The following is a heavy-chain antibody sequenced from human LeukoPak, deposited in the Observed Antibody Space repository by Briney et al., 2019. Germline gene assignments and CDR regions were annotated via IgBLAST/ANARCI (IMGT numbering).Heavy chain of an antibody. CDR3: AREFVGCSHISCYSNWFAP. V-gene: IGHV1-3*01. D-gene: IGHD2-21*01. CDR1: GYTFTDYA. Sequence: GASVKVSCKASGYTFTDYAMHWVRQAPAERLEWMGWIDAGNGNTKYSQKFQGRVTITMDTSANTAYMELSSLRFEDTALYYCAREFVGCSHISCYSNWFAPWGQGTLVTVSS. CDR2: IDAGNGNT. J-gene: IGHJ5*02.